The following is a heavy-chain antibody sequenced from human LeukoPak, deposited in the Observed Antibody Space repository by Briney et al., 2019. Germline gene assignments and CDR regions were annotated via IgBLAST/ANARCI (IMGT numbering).Heavy chain of an antibody. V-gene: IGHV4-61*02. CDR1: GGSISSGSYY. CDR3: ARALGYCSGGSCYYFDY. D-gene: IGHD2-15*01. CDR2: IYTSGST. Sequence: PSETLSLTCTVSGGSISSGSYYWSWIRQPAGKGLEWIGRIYTSGSTNYNPSLKSRVTISVDTSKNQFSLKLSSVTAADTAVYYCARALGYCSGGSCYYFDYWGQGTLVTVSS. J-gene: IGHJ4*02.